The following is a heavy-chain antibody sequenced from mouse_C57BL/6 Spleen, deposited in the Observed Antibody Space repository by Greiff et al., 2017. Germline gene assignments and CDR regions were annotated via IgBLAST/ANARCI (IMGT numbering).Heavy chain of an antibody. Sequence: QVQLQQSGAELARPGASVKMSCKASGYTFTSYTMHWVKQRPGQGLEWIGYINPSSGYTKYNQKFKEKATLTADKSSSTAYMQQSSLTSEDSAVYYCARSSYDEYLWFAYWGQGTLVTVSA. CDR2: INPSSGYT. CDR1: GYTFTSYT. CDR3: ARSSYDEYLWFAY. V-gene: IGHV1-4*01. J-gene: IGHJ3*01. D-gene: IGHD5-1*01.